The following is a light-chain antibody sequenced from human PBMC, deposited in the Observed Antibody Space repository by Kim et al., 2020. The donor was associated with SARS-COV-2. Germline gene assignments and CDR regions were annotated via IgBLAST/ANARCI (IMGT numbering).Light chain of an antibody. CDR1: NLGDKY. J-gene: IGLJ1*01. Sequence: VSPGQTASITCSGGNLGDKYVGWYQVKPGQSPVQVIYHDTKRPSGIPERFSGSNSGNTATLTISGTQAMDEADYYCQAWDSSTYVFGTGTKVTVL. CDR2: HDT. CDR3: QAWDSSTYV. V-gene: IGLV3-1*01.